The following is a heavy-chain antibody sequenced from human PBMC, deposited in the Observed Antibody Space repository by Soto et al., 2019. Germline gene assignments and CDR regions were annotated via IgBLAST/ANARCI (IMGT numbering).Heavy chain of an antibody. D-gene: IGHD3-22*01. Sequence: QMQLVQSGAEVKKPGASVRVSCKASGYTLTSHDINWVRQATGLGLEWMGWTNPNSGYTVYAQKFQGRVTMTRNTSLSTAYVELISLRSEDTAVDYWARVGGDEENYYDFHGMDVWGPGTRVTVSS. CDR3: ARVGGDEENYYDFHGMDV. J-gene: IGHJ6*02. V-gene: IGHV1-8*01. CDR2: TNPNSGYT. CDR1: GYTLTSHD.